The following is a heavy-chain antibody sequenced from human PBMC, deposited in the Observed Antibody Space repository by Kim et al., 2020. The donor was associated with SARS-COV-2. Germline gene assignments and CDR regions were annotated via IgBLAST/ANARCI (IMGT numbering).Heavy chain of an antibody. Sequence: SETLSLICTVSGGSFSSYHWSWIRQSAGRGLEWIGRIHASGSTNYNPSLKSRLTMSVDTSKHQMSLKLSSVTAADTAMYYCARQVAGTDRRFDSWGQGILVTVSS. V-gene: IGHV4-4*07. CDR1: GGSFSSYH. CDR3: ARQVAGTDRRFDS. CDR2: IHASGST. J-gene: IGHJ4*02. D-gene: IGHD6-19*01.